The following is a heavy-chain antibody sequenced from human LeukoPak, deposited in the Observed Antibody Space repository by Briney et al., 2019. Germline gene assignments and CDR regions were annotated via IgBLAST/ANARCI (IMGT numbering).Heavy chain of an antibody. D-gene: IGHD5-18*01. CDR1: GYTFTAYY. CDR3: AREGITAMVTGPFAF. CDR2: INPNSGGT. V-gene: IGHV1-2*02. J-gene: IGHJ4*02. Sequence: GASVKVSCKASGYTFTAYYMHWVRQAPGQGLEWMGWINPNSGGTNYAQKFQGRVTMTRDTSISTAYMELSRLRSDDTAVFYCAREGITAMVTGPFAFGGRGPLVTVPS.